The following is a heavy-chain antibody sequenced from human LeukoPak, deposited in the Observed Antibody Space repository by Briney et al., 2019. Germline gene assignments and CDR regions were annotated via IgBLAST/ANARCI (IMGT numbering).Heavy chain of an antibody. CDR2: IYSGDST. CDR3: ARGEVFDY. V-gene: IGHV3-66*01. J-gene: IGHJ4*02. Sequence: PGGSLRLSCAVSGFTVSSNYMSWVRQAPGKGLEWVSIIYSGDSTFYADSVKGRFTISRDNSNTLYLQMNSLRAEDTAAYYCARGEVFDYWGQGTLVTVSS. D-gene: IGHD1-26*01. CDR1: GFTVSSNY.